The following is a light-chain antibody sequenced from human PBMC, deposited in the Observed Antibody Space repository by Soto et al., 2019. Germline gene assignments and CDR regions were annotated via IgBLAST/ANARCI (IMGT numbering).Light chain of an antibody. CDR1: QSVSSY. CDR3: KQRSNWPT. V-gene: IGKV3-11*01. Sequence: DIVLTQCPATLSLSPGESATLSCRASQSVSSYLAWYQQKPGQAPRLLIYDASNRATGIPARFSGSGSGTESTLTIRSLEPEDFAVYYCKQRSNWPTCGQGTKVDI. J-gene: IGKJ1*01. CDR2: DAS.